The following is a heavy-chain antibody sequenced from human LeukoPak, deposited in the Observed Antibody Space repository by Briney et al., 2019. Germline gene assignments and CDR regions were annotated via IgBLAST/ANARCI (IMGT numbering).Heavy chain of an antibody. CDR3: ARATIYCGGDCYQGALDI. CDR2: IYYSGNT. Sequence: SETLSLTCTVSGGSISTYYWSWIRQPPGKGLEWIGYIYYSGNTDYNPSLKSRVTISVDTSKNQFSLNLNSVTAADTAVYYCARATIYCGGDCYQGALDIWGQGTMVTVSS. J-gene: IGHJ3*02. V-gene: IGHV4-59*01. CDR1: GGSISTYY. D-gene: IGHD2-21*02.